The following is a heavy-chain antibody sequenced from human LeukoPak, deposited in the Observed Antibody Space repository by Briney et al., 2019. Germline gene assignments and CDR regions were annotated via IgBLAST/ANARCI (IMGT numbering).Heavy chain of an antibody. V-gene: IGHV4-59*01. D-gene: IGHD5-18*01. CDR3: ARVGSYTYGYSYYYYYMDV. Sequence: SETLSLTCTVSGGSISSYYWSWIRQPPGKGLEWIGYLYYSGSTNYNPTLKSRVTISVDTSKNQFSLKLSSVTAADTAVYYCARVGSYTYGYSYYYYYMDVWGKGTTVTVSS. CDR1: GGSISSYY. J-gene: IGHJ6*03. CDR2: LYYSGST.